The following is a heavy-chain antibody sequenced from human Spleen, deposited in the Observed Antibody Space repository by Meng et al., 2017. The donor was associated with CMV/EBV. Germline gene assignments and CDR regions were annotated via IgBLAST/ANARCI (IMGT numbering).Heavy chain of an antibody. CDR3: ARGSHTSGYSA. V-gene: IGHV3-21*01. CDR2: ITSSGTYI. CDR1: GFTFSSYS. J-gene: IGHJ5*02. D-gene: IGHD3-22*01. Sequence: GGSLRLSCAASGFTFSSYSMNWVRQAPGKGLEWVSSITSSGTYIFYADSVKGRFTISRDNAKNSLYLQMNSLRAEDTAVYYCARGSHTSGYSAWGQGTLVTVSS.